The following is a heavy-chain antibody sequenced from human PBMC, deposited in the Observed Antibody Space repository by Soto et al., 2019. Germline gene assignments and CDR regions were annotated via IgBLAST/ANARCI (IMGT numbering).Heavy chain of an antibody. CDR2: IWYDGSNK. J-gene: IGHJ5*02. Sequence: GGSLRLSCAASGFTFSSYGMHWVRQAPGKGLEWVAVIWYDGSNKYYADSVKGRFTISRDNSKNTLYLQMNSLRAEDTAVYYCASAAAGTGENWFDPWGQGTLVTVSS. D-gene: IGHD6-13*01. CDR3: ASAAAGTGENWFDP. V-gene: IGHV3-33*01. CDR1: GFTFSSYG.